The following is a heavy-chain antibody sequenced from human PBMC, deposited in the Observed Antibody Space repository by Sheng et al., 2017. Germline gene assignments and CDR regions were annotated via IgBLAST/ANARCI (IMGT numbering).Heavy chain of an antibody. J-gene: IGHJ6*03. Sequence: QVQLVQSGAEVKKPGASVKVSCKASGYTFTGYYMHWVRQAPGQGLEWMGWINPNSGGTNYAQKFQGRVTMTRDTSISTAYMELSRLRSDDTAVYYCARVEWGEVSWYYYYYMDVWGKGTRSPSP. CDR2: INPNSGGT. V-gene: IGHV1-2*02. D-gene: IGHD1-26*01. CDR3: ARVEWGEVSWYYYYYMDV. CDR1: GYTFTGYY.